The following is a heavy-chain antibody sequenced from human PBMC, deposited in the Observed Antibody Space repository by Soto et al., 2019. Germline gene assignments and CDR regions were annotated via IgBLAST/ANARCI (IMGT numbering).Heavy chain of an antibody. CDR2: ISGSGGST. V-gene: IGHV3-23*01. CDR3: AKDYIELRDYYYYYMDV. Sequence: GGSLRLSCAASGFTFSSYAMSWVRQAPGKGLEWVSAISGSGGSTYYADSVKGRFTISRDNSKNTLYLLMNSLRAEDTAVYYCAKDYIELRDYYYYYMDVWGKGTTVTVSS. D-gene: IGHD1-7*01. J-gene: IGHJ6*03. CDR1: GFTFSSYA.